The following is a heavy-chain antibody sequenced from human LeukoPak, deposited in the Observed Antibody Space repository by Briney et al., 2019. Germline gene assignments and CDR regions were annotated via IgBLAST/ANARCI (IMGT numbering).Heavy chain of an antibody. J-gene: IGHJ5*02. D-gene: IGHD2-21*02. CDR2: INPSGGST. CDR3: ARDTVVTAILDPNWFDP. CDR1: GYTFTSYY. Sequence: ASVKVSCKASGYTFTSYYMHWVRQAPGQGLEWMGIINPSGGSTSYAQKFQGRVTMTRDTSTSTVYMELSSLRSEDTAVYYCARDTVVTAILDPNWFDPWGQGTLVTVPS. V-gene: IGHV1-46*01.